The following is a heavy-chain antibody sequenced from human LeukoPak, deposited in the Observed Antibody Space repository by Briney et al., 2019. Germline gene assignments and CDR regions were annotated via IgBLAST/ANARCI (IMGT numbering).Heavy chain of an antibody. V-gene: IGHV3-21*01. J-gene: IGHJ4*02. D-gene: IGHD5-12*01. CDR1: GITFSSYS. CDR3: ARDHGYAFDY. Sequence: GGSLRLSCAASGITFSSYSMNWVRQAPGKGLEWVSSISSSSSYIYYADSVKGRFTISRDNARNSLYLQMNSLRAEDTAVYYCARDHGYAFDYWGQGTLVTVSS. CDR2: ISSSSSYI.